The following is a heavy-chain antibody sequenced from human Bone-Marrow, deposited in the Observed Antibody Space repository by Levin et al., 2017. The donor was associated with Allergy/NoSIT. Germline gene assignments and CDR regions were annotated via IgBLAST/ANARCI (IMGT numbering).Heavy chain of an antibody. D-gene: IGHD3-22*01. V-gene: IGHV5-51*01. CDR3: SGRGDSRYYDSSGAYAMDV. CDR2: IYPTDSDT. J-gene: IGHJ6*02. CDR1: GYSFPNYW. Sequence: KVSCKGSGYSFPNYWIAWVRQMPGKGLEWMGIIYPTDSDTRYSPSFQGQVTIPADKSMSTAFLQWSSLKASDTAMYYCSGRGDSRYYDSSGAYAMDVWGQGTTVTVSS.